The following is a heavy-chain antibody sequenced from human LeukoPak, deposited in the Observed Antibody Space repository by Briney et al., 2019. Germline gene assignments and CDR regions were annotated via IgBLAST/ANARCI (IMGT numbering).Heavy chain of an antibody. Sequence: GASVKVSCKSSGYTFTNFYMNWVRQAPGQGLEWMGIINPSGGSTTYAQKFRGRVIMTRDTSTSTVHMELSSLRSEDTAMYYCARDQYMDVWGQGTTVTVSS. CDR1: GYTFTNFY. J-gene: IGHJ6*02. CDR3: ARDQYMDV. V-gene: IGHV1-46*01. CDR2: INPSGGST.